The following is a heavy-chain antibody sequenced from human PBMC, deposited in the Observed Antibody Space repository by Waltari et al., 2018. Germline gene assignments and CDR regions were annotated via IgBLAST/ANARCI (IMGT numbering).Heavy chain of an antibody. CDR2: FDPEDGET. CDR3: ATANPVLRFLEWLSSFDY. V-gene: IGHV1-24*01. CDR1: GYTLTELS. J-gene: IGHJ4*02. D-gene: IGHD3-3*01. Sequence: QVQLVQSGAEVKKPGASVKVSCKVSGYTLTELSMHWVRQAPGKGLEWMGGFDPEDGETIYAQKVQGRVTMNEDTATDTAYMERSSLRSEDTAVYYCATANPVLRFLEWLSSFDYWGQGTLVTVSS.